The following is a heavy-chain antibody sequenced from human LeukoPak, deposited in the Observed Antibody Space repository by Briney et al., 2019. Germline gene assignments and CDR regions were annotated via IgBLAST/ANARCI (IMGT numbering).Heavy chain of an antibody. CDR2: IYYTGNT. CDR1: GGSINTPYYY. CDR3: ARGDDY. J-gene: IGHJ4*02. Sequence: SETLSLTCTVSGGSINTPYYYWGWIRQPPGRGLEWLATIYYTGNTYYNPSLKSRVTISIDTSKNQFSLKLSSVTAADTAVYYCARGDDYWGQGTLVTVSS. V-gene: IGHV4-39*07.